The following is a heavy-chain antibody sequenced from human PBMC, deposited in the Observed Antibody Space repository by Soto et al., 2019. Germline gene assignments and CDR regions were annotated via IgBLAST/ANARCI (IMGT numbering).Heavy chain of an antibody. CDR1: GGSISSSIYY. CDR3: ARHDYGGPFDY. J-gene: IGHJ4*02. D-gene: IGHD4-17*01. CDR2: IYYSGST. V-gene: IGHV4-39*01. Sequence: QLQLQESGPRLVKPSETLSLTCTVSGGSISSSIYYWGWIRQPPGKGLEWIGSIYYSGSTYYNPSLKSRVTISVDTSKNQFSLKLTSVTAADTAVYYCARHDYGGPFDYWGQGTLVTVSS.